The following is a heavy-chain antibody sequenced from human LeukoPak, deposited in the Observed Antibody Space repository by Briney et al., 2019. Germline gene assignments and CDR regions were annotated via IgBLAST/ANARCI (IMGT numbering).Heavy chain of an antibody. Sequence: PSETLSLTCTVSGGSISSYYWSWIRQPPGKGLEWIGYIYYSGSTNYNPSLKSRVTISVDTSKNQFSLKLSSVTAADTAVYYCARNPVRARGALHYYYYMDVWGKGTTVTISS. CDR1: GGSISSYY. J-gene: IGHJ6*03. V-gene: IGHV4-59*12. D-gene: IGHD3-10*01. CDR3: ARNPVRARGALHYYYYMDV. CDR2: IYYSGST.